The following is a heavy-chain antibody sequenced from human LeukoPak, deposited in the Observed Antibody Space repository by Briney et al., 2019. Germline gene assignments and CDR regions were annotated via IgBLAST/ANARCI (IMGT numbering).Heavy chain of an antibody. V-gene: IGHV4-59*12. D-gene: IGHD3-22*01. CDR3: ARLHDSSGYSDY. J-gene: IGHJ4*02. Sequence: PSETLSLTCTVSGGSISSYYWSWIRQPPGKGLEWVGYIYYSGSTNYSPSLKSRVTISVDTSKNQFSLKLSSVTAADTAVYYCARLHDSSGYSDYWGQGTLVTVSS. CDR1: GGSISSYY. CDR2: IYYSGST.